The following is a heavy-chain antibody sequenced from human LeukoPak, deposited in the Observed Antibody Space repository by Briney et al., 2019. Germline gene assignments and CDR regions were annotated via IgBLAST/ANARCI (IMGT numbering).Heavy chain of an antibody. CDR1: GGSFSGYY. CDR3: ARDLKYCSGGSCYSGHFDY. J-gene: IGHJ4*02. CDR2: INHSGST. D-gene: IGHD2-15*01. V-gene: IGHV4-34*01. Sequence: PSETLSLTCAVYGGSFSGYYWSWIRQPPGKGLEWIGEINHSGSTNYNPSLKSRVTISVDTSKNQFSLKLSSVTAADTAVYYCARDLKYCSGGSCYSGHFDYWGQGTLVTVSS.